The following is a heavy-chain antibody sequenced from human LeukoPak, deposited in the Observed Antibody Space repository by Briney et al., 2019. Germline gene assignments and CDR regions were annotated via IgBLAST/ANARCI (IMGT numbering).Heavy chain of an antibody. CDR1: GFTFSNYW. J-gene: IGHJ1*01. CDR3: ARGGYYYDSSGYYPKH. CDR2: IKQDGSEK. Sequence: GGSLRLSSAASGFTFSNYWMSWVRQAPGKGLEGVANIKQDGSEKYYVDSVKGRFTISRDNAKNSLYLQMNSLRAEDTAVYYCARGGYYYDSSGYYPKHWGQGTLVTVSS. D-gene: IGHD3-22*01. V-gene: IGHV3-7*01.